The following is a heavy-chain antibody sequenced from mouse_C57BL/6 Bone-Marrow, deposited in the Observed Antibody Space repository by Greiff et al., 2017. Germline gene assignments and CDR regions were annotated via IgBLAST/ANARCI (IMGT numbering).Heavy chain of an antibody. V-gene: IGHV1-49*01. Sequence: QVQLQQSGAELVRPGSSVKLSCKASYFAFMARAMHWVKQRPGHGLEWIGSFTMYSDAPAYSENFKGKATLPANTSSSTAYMERSSRTSEDSAVEYCARASTYYSNYSGYFDVWGTGTTVTVSS. CDR3: ARASTYYSNYSGYFDV. CDR2: FTMYSDAP. J-gene: IGHJ1*03. CDR1: YFAFMARA. D-gene: IGHD2-5*01.